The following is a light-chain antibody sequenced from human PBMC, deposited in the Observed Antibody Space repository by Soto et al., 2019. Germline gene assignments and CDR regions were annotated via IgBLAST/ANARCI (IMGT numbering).Light chain of an antibody. CDR3: QQYGSSPRT. V-gene: IGKV3-20*01. CDR1: QSVSSNY. J-gene: IGKJ1*01. CDR2: GAS. Sequence: EIGVTQSPGTLSLSPGERATLSCRASQSVSSNYVAWYQQKAGQAPRLLIYGASSRATGIPDRFSGSGSGTDFTLSISRLEPEDFAVYYCQQYGSSPRTFGQGTKVEI.